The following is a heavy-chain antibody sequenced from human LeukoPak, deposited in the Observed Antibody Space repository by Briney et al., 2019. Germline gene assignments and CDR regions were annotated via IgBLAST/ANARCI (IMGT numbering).Heavy chain of an antibody. D-gene: IGHD3-22*01. J-gene: IGHJ4*02. CDR1: GYSFTSYY. CDR3: AKLDYDGSGYY. Sequence: GASVKVSCKASGYSFTSYYIHWVRQAPGQGLEWMGIIIPSGGSPKYAQKSQGRVTMTRDTSTSTVYMELSSLRSEDTAVYYCAKLDYDGSGYYWGQGTLVTVSS. V-gene: IGHV1-46*01. CDR2: IIPSGGSP.